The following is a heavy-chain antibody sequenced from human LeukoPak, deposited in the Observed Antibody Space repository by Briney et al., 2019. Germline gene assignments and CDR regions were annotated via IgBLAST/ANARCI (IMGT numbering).Heavy chain of an antibody. CDR1: GGTFSGYA. Sequence: SVKVSCKASGGTFSGYAISWVRQAPGQGLEWMGRIIPIFGIANYAQKFQGRVTITADKSTSTAYMELSSLRSEDTAVYYCARDRTSTPWLFDYWGQGTLVTVSS. D-gene: IGHD2/OR15-2a*01. J-gene: IGHJ4*02. V-gene: IGHV1-69*04. CDR3: ARDRTSTPWLFDY. CDR2: IIPIFGIA.